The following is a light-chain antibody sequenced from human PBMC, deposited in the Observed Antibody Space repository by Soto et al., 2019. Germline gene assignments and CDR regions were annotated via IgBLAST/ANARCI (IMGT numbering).Light chain of an antibody. V-gene: IGLV2-14*01. CDR3: SSYTRNTALV. Sequence: QSALTQPASVSGSPGQSITISCTGISIDIGPYDYVSWYQQHPGKAPKLMIYVVTNRPSGVSHRFSGSKSGSTASLTISGLQAEYEADYYCSSYTRNTALVFGPGTKLTVL. CDR2: VVT. CDR1: SIDIGPYDY. J-gene: IGLJ1*01.